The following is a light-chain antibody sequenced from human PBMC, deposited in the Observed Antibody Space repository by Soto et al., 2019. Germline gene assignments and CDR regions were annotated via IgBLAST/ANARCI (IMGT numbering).Light chain of an antibody. CDR3: QQYESWPLA. CDR2: AAS. V-gene: IGKV3-15*01. J-gene: IGKJ4*01. Sequence: DMVMTQSPATLSVSPGDRVTLSCRASQSITSTLAWFQQKPGQAPRLLIYAASTRATGIPARFSGSGSGTEFTLTISSLQSEDFAVYYCQQYESWPLAFGGGTKVEIK. CDR1: QSITST.